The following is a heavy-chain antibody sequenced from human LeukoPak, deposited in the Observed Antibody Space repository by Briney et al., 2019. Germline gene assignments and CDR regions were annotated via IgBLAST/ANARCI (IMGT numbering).Heavy chain of an antibody. CDR2: MNPNSGNT. D-gene: IGHD6-6*01. Sequence: ASVKVSCKASGYTFTSYDINWVRQATGQELEWMGWMNPNSGNTGYAQKFQGRVTMTRNTSISTAYMELSSLRSEDTAVYYCARETDSSSSSFDYWGQGALVTVSS. V-gene: IGHV1-8*01. J-gene: IGHJ4*02. CDR3: ARETDSSSSSFDY. CDR1: GYTFTSYD.